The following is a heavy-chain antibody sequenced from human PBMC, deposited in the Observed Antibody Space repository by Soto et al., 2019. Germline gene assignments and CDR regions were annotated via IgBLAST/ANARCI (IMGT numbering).Heavy chain of an antibody. CDR2: ISTHNGNT. CDR1: VFTSSG. V-gene: IGHV1-18*04. Sequence: ASVKVSCKASVFTSSGISWVRQSPGQRLEWMGWISTHNGNTIYAQKFQGRVIMTMDTSTTTVYMELRSLRPDDTAVYLCAREGILGIFDAYDLGGQGTMVTVS. D-gene: IGHD1-1*01. J-gene: IGHJ3*01. CDR3: AREGILGIFDAYDL.